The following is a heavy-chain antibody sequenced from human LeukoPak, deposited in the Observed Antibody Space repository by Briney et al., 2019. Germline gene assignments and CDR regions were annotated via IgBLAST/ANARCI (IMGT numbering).Heavy chain of an antibody. J-gene: IGHJ4*02. CDR3: ARGAGTWDGYFHY. D-gene: IGHD1-26*01. CDR1: GSSISSVNW. Sequence: PSETLSLTCAVSGSSISSVNWWRWVRQSPGKGLEWIGDIYHTGKIKYNASLESRLTMSVDKANNQFSLRLTSVTATDTAIYYCARGAGTWDGYFHYWGRGMLVTVSS. CDR2: IYHTGKI. V-gene: IGHV4-4*02.